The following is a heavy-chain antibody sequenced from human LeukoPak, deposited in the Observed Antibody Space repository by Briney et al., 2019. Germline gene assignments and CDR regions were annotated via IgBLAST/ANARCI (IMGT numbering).Heavy chain of an antibody. D-gene: IGHD6-13*01. CDR2: ASYDGGNK. V-gene: IGHV3-30-3*01. Sequence: PGGSLRLSCAASGFALSMYTLHWVRQAPGKGLECVAIASYDGGNKYYADSVKGRFTISRDNSKNPLYLQMNSLKTEDTAVYYCARVAAPRSNDYWGQGTLVTVSS. J-gene: IGHJ4*02. CDR3: ARVAAPRSNDY. CDR1: GFALSMYT.